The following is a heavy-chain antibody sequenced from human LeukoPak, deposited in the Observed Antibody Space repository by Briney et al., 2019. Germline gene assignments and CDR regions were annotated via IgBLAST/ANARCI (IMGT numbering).Heavy chain of an antibody. CDR2: ISYSGST. J-gene: IGHJ4*02. V-gene: IGHV4-59*01. CDR3: ARGDSWLPY. D-gene: IGHD5-18*01. CDR1: GASLSSYY. Sequence: SETLSLPCTLSGASLSSYYWSWIRQPPGKGLEWIGYISYSGSTNYNPSLKSRVTISVDTSKNLFSLKLSSVTAADTAIYYCARGDSWLPYWGQGTLVTVSS.